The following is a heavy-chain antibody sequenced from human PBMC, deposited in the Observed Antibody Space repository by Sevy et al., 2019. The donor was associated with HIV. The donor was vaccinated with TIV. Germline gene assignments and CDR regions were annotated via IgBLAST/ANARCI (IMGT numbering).Heavy chain of an antibody. CDR2: IKSFTDGGAA. CDR1: GFDFANAW. CDR3: STDDLISY. V-gene: IGHV3-15*07. Sequence: GGSLRLSCTASGFDFANAWMNWVRQAPGKGLEWVGHIKSFTDGGAADYAAPVKGRFTISRHDSKNTLYLHMNSLKAEDTAVYYCSTDDLISYWGRGTLVTVSS. J-gene: IGHJ4*02.